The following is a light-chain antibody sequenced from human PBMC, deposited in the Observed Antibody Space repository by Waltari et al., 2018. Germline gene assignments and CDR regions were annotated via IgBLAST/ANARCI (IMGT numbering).Light chain of an antibody. CDR1: KLGDIY. CDR3: QTWDTITAI. J-gene: IGLJ2*01. V-gene: IGLV3-1*01. Sequence: SFELIQPPSVAVSPGQTANITCSGDKLGDIYTYWYQQKPGQSPVAIMYQDTRRPSGIPERFSGSNSGNTSNLTISETQPVDEADYFCQTWDTITAIFGGGTRLTVL. CDR2: QDT.